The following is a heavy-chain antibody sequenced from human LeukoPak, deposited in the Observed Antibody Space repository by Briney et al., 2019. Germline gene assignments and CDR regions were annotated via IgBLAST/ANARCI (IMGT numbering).Heavy chain of an antibody. CDR3: AKSPAVDAAFDI. CDR2: IGYTGGRT. CDR1: GFTFSSYA. D-gene: IGHD4-23*01. V-gene: IGHV3-23*01. Sequence: GGSLRLSCAASGFTFSSYAMNWVRQAPGKGLEGVSGIGYTGGRTFYADSVTGRFPVCRDSSKTTLFLHMTSLRAEDTALYYCAKSPAVDAAFDIWGQGTMVTVSS. J-gene: IGHJ3*02.